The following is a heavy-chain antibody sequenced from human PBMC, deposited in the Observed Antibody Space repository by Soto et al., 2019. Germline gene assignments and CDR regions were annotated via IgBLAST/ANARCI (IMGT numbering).Heavy chain of an antibody. D-gene: IGHD1-26*01. Sequence: QVQLQESGPGLVKSSQTLSLTCTVSGGSISTGGYYWSWLRQRPGRGLEWIGYIYHSGMTFSNPSLQSRVAISIDTSQNPFSLKLSSVTAADTAVYYCATVRWELHDAFDIWGHGTMVSVSS. CDR3: ATVRWELHDAFDI. J-gene: IGHJ3*02. CDR1: GGSISTGGYY. CDR2: IYHSGMT. V-gene: IGHV4-31*03.